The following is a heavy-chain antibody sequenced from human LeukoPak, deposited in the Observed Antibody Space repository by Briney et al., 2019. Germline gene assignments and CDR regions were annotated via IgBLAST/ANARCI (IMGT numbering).Heavy chain of an antibody. CDR3: ARGSTMVRGVIPHYFDY. CDR2: INHSGST. CDR1: GGSFSGYY. Sequence: SETLSLTCAVYGGSFSGYYWSWIRQPPGKGQEWIGEINHSGSTNYNPSLKSRVTISVDTSKNQFSLKLSSVTAADTAVYYCARGSTMVRGVIPHYFDYWGQGTLVTVSS. D-gene: IGHD3-10*01. V-gene: IGHV4-34*01. J-gene: IGHJ4*02.